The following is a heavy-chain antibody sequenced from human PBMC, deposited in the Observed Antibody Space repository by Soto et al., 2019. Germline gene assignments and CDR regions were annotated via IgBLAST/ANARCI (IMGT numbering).Heavy chain of an antibody. CDR1: GFTFSNDW. J-gene: IGHJ4*02. V-gene: IGHV3-74*01. CDR2: IKGDGSRT. Sequence: EVQLVESGGGLVQPGESLRLSCAASGFTFSNDWMHWVRQAPGMGLVWVSRIKGDGSRTNYADSVKGRFTISRDNAKNTLYLQINSLRAEDTAVYYCARGAFGTYCFDYWGQGSLVTVSS. CDR3: ARGAFGTYCFDY. D-gene: IGHD3-3*01.